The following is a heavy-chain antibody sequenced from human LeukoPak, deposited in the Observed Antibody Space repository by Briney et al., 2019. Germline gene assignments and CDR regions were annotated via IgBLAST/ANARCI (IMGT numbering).Heavy chain of an antibody. CDR2: INPSGGST. J-gene: IGHJ6*02. V-gene: IGHV1-46*01. Sequence: PAASVKVSCKASGYNFISYYMHWVRQAPGQGLEWMGIINPSGGSTSYAQKFQDRVTMTRDTSTSTVYMELSSLKSEDTAVYYCAREDVVLVDAVRYYYYGMDVWGQGTMVTVSS. CDR3: AREDVVLVDAVRYYYYGMDV. CDR1: GYNFISYY. D-gene: IGHD2-8*01.